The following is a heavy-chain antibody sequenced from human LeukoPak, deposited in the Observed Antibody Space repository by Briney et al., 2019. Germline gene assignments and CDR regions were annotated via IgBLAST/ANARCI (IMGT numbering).Heavy chain of an antibody. J-gene: IGHJ5*02. CDR3: ARRVVESAVITERNWFDP. D-gene: IGHD4-11*01. V-gene: IGHV4-59*08. CDR2: MCYSGST. CDR1: GDSISSYC. Sequence: SGTLSLTCTVAGDSISSYCWSWVRQPPGKGLEWIGSMCYSGSTNYNPSLKSRVTISIDTSKNQFSLKLSSVTAADTAVYYCARRVVESAVITERNWFDPWGQGTLVTVSS.